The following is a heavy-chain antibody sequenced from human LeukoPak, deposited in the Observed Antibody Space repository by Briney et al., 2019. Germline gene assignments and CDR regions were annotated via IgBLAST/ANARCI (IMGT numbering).Heavy chain of an antibody. D-gene: IGHD1-26*01. J-gene: IGHJ4*02. V-gene: IGHV4-61*01. Sequence: SETLSLTCTVSGYSISSGYYWSWIRQPPGKGLEWIGYIYYSGSTNYNPSLKSRVTISVDTSKNQFSLKLSSVTAADTAVYYCARPPQRGSYAYDYWGQGTLVTVSS. CDR3: ARPPQRGSYAYDY. CDR1: GYSISSGYY. CDR2: IYYSGST.